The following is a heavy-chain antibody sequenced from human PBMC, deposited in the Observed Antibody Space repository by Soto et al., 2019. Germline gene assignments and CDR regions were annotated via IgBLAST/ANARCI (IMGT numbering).Heavy chain of an antibody. CDR2: VSSSGDRT. V-gene: IGHV3-23*01. CDR1: GFTFASNA. Sequence: GGSLRLSCAASGFTFASNAMSWVRQGPGKGLEWVSGVSSSGDRTYYTDSVKGRFTIARDNSKNTLYLQMDSLRAEDTATYYCAKGHYNWNLPGWFDPWGQGTLVTVSS. CDR3: AKGHYNWNLPGWFDP. D-gene: IGHD1-20*01. J-gene: IGHJ5*02.